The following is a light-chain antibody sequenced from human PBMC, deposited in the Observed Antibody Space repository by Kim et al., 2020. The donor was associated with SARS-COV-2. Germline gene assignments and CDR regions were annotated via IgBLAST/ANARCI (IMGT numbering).Light chain of an antibody. J-gene: IGLJ2*01. Sequence: VSPGQTASIACSGDSLGDKYASWYQEKPGQSPVMVIYQDNKRPSGIPERFSGSNSGNTATLTISGTQAMDEADYYCQAWDSSTVIFGGGTQLTVL. CDR3: QAWDSSTVI. V-gene: IGLV3-1*01. CDR1: SLGDKY. CDR2: QDN.